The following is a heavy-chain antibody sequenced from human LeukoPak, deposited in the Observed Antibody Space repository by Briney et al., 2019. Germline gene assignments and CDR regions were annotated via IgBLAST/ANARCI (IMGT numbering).Heavy chain of an antibody. CDR3: ARGLSGGIQFDP. CDR2: LYYRGGTYNPSLT. J-gene: IGHJ5*02. V-gene: IGHV4-61*05. Sequence: SETLSLTGTVSGGSISSSSYYWGWIRQPPGKGLDWIGYLYYRGGTYNPSLTKYNSSLESRVTISLDTSKNQISLKLNSVTAADTAVYYCARGLSGGIQFDPWGQGILVTVSS. CDR1: GGSISSSSYY. D-gene: IGHD5-18*01.